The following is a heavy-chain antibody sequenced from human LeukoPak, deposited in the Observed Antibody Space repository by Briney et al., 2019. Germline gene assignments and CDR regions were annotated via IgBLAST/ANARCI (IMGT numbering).Heavy chain of an antibody. J-gene: IGHJ4*02. CDR2: IKSKVDSGTI. D-gene: IGHD6-13*01. CDR3: ARDKNPGIAAD. V-gene: IGHV3-15*01. CDR1: GFTFSNAW. Sequence: GGSLRLSCAASGFTFSNAWMSWVRQAPGKGLEWLGRIKSKVDSGTIDYAAPVKGRFTISRDDSKNTLYLQMNSLKTEDTAVYYCARDKNPGIAADWGQGTLVTVSS.